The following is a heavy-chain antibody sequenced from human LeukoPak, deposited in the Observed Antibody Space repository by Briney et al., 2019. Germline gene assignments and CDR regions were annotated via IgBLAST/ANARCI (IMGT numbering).Heavy chain of an antibody. CDR2: ISSSSSYI. CDR1: GFTFSNYS. V-gene: IGHV3-21*01. Sequence: GGSLRLSCAASGFTFSNYSMNWIRQAPGKGLEWVSSISSSSSYIYYADSVKGRFTVSRDNAKNSLYLQMNSLRAEDTAVYYCARPSRQGPYYYYYYGMDVWGQGTTVTVSS. CDR3: ARPSRQGPYYYYYYGMDV. J-gene: IGHJ6*02.